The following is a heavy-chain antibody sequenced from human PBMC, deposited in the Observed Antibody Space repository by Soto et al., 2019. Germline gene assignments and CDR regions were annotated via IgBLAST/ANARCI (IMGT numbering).Heavy chain of an antibody. CDR1: GGSISSSSYY. CDR2: IYYSGST. J-gene: IGHJ4*02. Sequence: QLQLQESGPGLVKPSETLSLTCTVSGGSISSSSYYWGWIRQPPGKGLEWIGSIYYSGSTYYNPSLKSRFTISVDTSKNQFSLKLSSVTAADTAVYYCARQSIAARIDYWGQGTLVTVSS. CDR3: ARQSIAARIDY. D-gene: IGHD6-6*01. V-gene: IGHV4-39*01.